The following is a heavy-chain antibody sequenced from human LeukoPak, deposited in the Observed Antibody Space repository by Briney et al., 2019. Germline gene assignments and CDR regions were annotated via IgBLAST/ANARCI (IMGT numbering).Heavy chain of an antibody. CDR2: IYKSA. J-gene: IGHJ4*02. D-gene: IGHD5-12*01. CDR3: ARKPGYSGSYWYFDY. V-gene: IGHV4-39*07. Sequence: PSETLSLTCTVSGDSISSSNSYWGWVRQPPGKGLEWIGSIYKSAYYNRSLQSRASISIDTSKNQFSLDLNSVTAGDTAVYYCARKPGYSGSYWYFDYWGQGIPVAVSS. CDR1: GDSISSSNSY.